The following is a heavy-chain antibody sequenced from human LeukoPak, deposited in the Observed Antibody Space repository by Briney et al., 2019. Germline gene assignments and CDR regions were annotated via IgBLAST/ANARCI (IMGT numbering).Heavy chain of an antibody. CDR3: ARDRVLATISNWFDP. D-gene: IGHD5-24*01. V-gene: IGHV1-46*01. Sequence: GASVKVSCKASGYTFTSYYMHWVRQAPGQGLEWMGIINPSGGSTSYEQKFQGRVTMTRDTSTSTVYMQLSSLRSEDTAIYYCARDRVLATISNWFDPWGQGTLVTVSS. J-gene: IGHJ5*02. CDR1: GYTFTSYY. CDR2: INPSGGST.